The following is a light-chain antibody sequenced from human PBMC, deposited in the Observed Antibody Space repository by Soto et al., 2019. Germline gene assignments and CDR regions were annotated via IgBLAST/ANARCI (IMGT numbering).Light chain of an antibody. CDR3: CSYAGSNRV. V-gene: IGLV2-11*01. J-gene: IGLJ3*02. CDR2: DVS. Sequence: QSALTQPRSVSGSPGQSVTISCTGTSSDVGGYNYVSWYQQHPGKAPKLMIYDVSKRPSGVPDRFSGSKSGNTASLTISGLQAEDEADYYCCSYAGSNRVFGGGTKLTVL. CDR1: SSDVGGYNY.